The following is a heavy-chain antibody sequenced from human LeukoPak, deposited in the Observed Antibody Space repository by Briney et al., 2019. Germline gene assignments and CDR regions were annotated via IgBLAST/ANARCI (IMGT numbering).Heavy chain of an antibody. CDR3: ARTVVRLQLRSWVPFDY. V-gene: IGHV3-21*01. J-gene: IGHJ4*02. CDR1: GFTFSSYS. D-gene: IGHD5-24*01. CDR2: ISSSSSYI. Sequence: GGSLRLSCAASGFTFSSYSMNWVRQAPGKGLELVSSISSSSSYIYYADSVKGRFTISRDNAKNSLYLQMNSLRAEDTAVYYCARTVVRLQLRSWVPFDYWGQGTLVTVSS.